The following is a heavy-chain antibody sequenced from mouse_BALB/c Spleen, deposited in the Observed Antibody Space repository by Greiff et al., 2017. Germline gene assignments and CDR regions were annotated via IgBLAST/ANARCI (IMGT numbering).Heavy chain of an antibody. Sequence: EVQREESGPVLAKPGASVKISCKASGYSFTGYNMNWVKQSHGKSLEWIGNIDPYYGGTSYNQKFKGKATLTVDKSSSTAYMQLKSLTSEDSAVYYCARSGNGKGGYYYAMDYWGQGTSVTVSS. CDR1: GYSFTGYN. CDR2: IDPYYGGT. V-gene: IGHV1S135*01. D-gene: IGHD2-1*01. CDR3: ARSGNGKGGYYYAMDY. J-gene: IGHJ4*01.